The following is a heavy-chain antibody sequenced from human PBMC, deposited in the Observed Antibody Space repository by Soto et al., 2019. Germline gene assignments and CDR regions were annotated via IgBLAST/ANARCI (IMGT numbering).Heavy chain of an antibody. V-gene: IGHV3-15*01. CDR2: IKTNANGGTT. Sequence: EVQMVESGGGLVKPGGSLRLSCAASGFLFSNAWMSWVRQAPGKGLGWVGRIKTNANGGTTDYATPVKGRFTVSRDDSKNTVYLQMNSLRTEDTAVYYCTGGDIAGDFDYWGQGTLVTVSS. D-gene: IGHD5-12*01. CDR1: GFLFSNAW. CDR3: TGGDIAGDFDY. J-gene: IGHJ4*02.